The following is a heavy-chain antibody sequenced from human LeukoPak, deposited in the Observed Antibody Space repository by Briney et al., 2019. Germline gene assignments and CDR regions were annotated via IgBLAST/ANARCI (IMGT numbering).Heavy chain of an antibody. CDR1: GGSISSYC. D-gene: IGHD7-27*01. CDR2: IYYSGST. J-gene: IGHJ4*02. V-gene: IGHV4-59*01. Sequence: PSETLSLTCTVSGGSISSYCWSWIRQPPGKGLEWIGYIYYSGSTNYNPSLKSRVTISVDTSKNQFSLKLSSVTAADTAVYYCARTPSWGNRFFDYWGQGTLVTVSS. CDR3: ARTPSWGNRFFDY.